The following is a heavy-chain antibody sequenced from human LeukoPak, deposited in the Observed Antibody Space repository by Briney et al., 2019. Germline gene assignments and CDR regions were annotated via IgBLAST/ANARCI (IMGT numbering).Heavy chain of an antibody. CDR2: IYHSGST. CDR1: GYSISSGYY. J-gene: IGHJ4*02. D-gene: IGHD6-6*01. V-gene: IGHV4-38-2*02. Sequence: KSSETLSLTCTVSGYSISSGYYWGWIRQPPGKGLEWIGSIYHSGSTYYNPSLKSRVTISVDTSKNQFSLKLSSVTAADTAVYYCARVVAAPRTAIDYRGQGTLVTVSS. CDR3: ARVVAAPRTAIDY.